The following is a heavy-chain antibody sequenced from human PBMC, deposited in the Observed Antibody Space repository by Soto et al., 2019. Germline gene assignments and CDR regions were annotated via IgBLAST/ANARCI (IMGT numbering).Heavy chain of an antibody. CDR3: ARDHCSGGSCYSAFDAFDI. Sequence: QVQLQESGPGLVKPSQTLSLTCTVSGGSISSGGYYWSWIRQHPGKGLEWIGYIYYSGSTYYNPSLKSRVTISVDTSKNQFSLKLSSVTAADTAVYYCARDHCSGGSCYSAFDAFDIWGQGTMVTVSS. CDR2: IYYSGST. CDR1: GGSISSGGYY. D-gene: IGHD2-15*01. J-gene: IGHJ3*02. V-gene: IGHV4-31*03.